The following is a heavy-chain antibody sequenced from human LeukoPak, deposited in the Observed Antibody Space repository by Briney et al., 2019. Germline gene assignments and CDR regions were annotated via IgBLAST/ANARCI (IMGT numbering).Heavy chain of an antibody. D-gene: IGHD6-13*01. V-gene: IGHV3-53*01. CDR2: IYSGGST. CDR3: AKYSSSWYMSFDY. J-gene: IGHJ4*02. CDR1: GFTVSSYS. Sequence: GGSLRLSCAASGFTVSSYSMNWVRQAPGKGLEWVSVIYSGGSTYYADSVKGRFTISRDNSKNTLYLQMNSLRAEDTAVYYCAKYSSSWYMSFDYWGQGTLVTVSS.